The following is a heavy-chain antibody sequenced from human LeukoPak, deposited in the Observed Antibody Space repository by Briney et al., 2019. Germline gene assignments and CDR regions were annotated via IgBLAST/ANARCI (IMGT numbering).Heavy chain of an antibody. CDR1: GFTFSSYG. Sequence: GGSLRLSCAASGFTFSSYGMHWVRQAPGKGLEWVAVISYDGSNKYYADSVKGRFTISKDNSKNTLYLQMNSLRAEDTAVYYCAKDRGVYQLPAIGWFDPWGQGTLVTVSS. J-gene: IGHJ5*02. D-gene: IGHD2-2*01. CDR3: AKDRGVYQLPAIGWFDP. V-gene: IGHV3-30*18. CDR2: ISYDGSNK.